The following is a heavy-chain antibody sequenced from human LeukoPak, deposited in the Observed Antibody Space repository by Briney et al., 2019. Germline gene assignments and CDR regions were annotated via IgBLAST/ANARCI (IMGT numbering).Heavy chain of an antibody. CDR1: GFTFSNFA. D-gene: IGHD6-13*01. CDR2: VSSDGGST. CDR3: VKTGRFSSSWLDN. V-gene: IGHV3-64D*09. Sequence: GGSLRLSCSTSGFTFSNFAMHWVRQAPGKGLEFVSAVSSDGGSTFYTDSVKGRFTISRDNSKSTLYLQMSSLRREDTAVYYCVKTGRFSSSWLDNWGQGTLVTVSS. J-gene: IGHJ4*02.